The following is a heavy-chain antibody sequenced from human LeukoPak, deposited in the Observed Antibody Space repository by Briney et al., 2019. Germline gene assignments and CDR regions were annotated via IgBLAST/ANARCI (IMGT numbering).Heavy chain of an antibody. CDR1: GFTFSSYA. Sequence: GGSLRLSCAASGFTFSSYAMHWVRQAPGKGLEWVAVISYDGSNKYYADSVKGRFTISRDNSKNTLYLQMNSLRAEDTAVYYCARARKARAYNWFDPWGQGTLVTVSS. D-gene: IGHD6-6*01. V-gene: IGHV3-30*04. J-gene: IGHJ5*02. CDR3: ARARKARAYNWFDP. CDR2: ISYDGSNK.